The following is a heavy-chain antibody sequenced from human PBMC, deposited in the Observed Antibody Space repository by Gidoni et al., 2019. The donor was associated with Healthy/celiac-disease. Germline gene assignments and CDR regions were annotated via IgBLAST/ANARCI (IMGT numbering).Heavy chain of an antibody. CDR2: IWYDGSNK. D-gene: IGHD2-15*01. CDR1: GVTFSSSG. CDR3: ARDPPLGYCSGGSCQSWGMDV. J-gene: IGHJ6*02. Sequence: QVQLVESGGGVVQPGRSLRLSCAASGVTFSSSGIHLVRQAPGKGLEWVAVIWYDGSNKYYADAVKGRFTISRDNSKNTLYLQMNSLRAEDTAVYYCARDPPLGYCSGGSCQSWGMDVWGQGTTVTVSS. V-gene: IGHV3-33*01.